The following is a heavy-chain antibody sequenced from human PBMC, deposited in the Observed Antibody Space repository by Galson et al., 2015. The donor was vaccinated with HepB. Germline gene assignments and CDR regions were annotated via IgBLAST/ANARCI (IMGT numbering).Heavy chain of an antibody. CDR2: IDPSGGST. D-gene: IGHD4/OR15-4a*01. J-gene: IGHJ6*03. CDR3: ARDPHYGARYYRYYYMDV. V-gene: IGHV1-46*01. Sequence: SVKVSCKASGYTFTDYHMNWVRQAPGEGLEWVGIIDPSGGSTSYAQKFQGRVTMTRDTSTSTVFMELSSLRSEDTAVYYCARDPHYGARYYRYYYMDVWGKGTTVTVSS. CDR1: GYTFTDYH.